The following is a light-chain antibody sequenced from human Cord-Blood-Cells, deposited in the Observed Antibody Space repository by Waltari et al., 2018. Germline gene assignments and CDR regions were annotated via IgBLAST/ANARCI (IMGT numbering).Light chain of an antibody. CDR1: SSDVGSYNL. V-gene: IGLV2-23*01. J-gene: IGLJ3*02. Sequence: QSALTQPASVSGSPGQSITISSTRTSSDVGSYNLVSWYQQHPGKAPKRMIYEGSKRPSGVSNRFSGSKSGNTASLTISGLQAEDEADYYCCSYAGSSTWVFGGGTKLTVL. CDR2: EGS. CDR3: CSYAGSSTWV.